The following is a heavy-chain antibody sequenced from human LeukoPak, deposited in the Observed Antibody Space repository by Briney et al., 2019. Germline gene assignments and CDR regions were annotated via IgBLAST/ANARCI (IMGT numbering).Heavy chain of an antibody. V-gene: IGHV3-30*18. Sequence: GGSLRLSCAASGFTFSSYGMHWVRQAPGKGLEWVAVISYDGSNKYYADSVKGRFTISRDNSKNTLYLQMNSLRAEDTAVYYCAKDIGRYSSGWYRGGYMDVWGKGTTVTVSS. CDR1: GFTFSSYG. J-gene: IGHJ6*03. CDR3: AKDIGRYSSGWYRGGYMDV. D-gene: IGHD6-19*01. CDR2: ISYDGSNK.